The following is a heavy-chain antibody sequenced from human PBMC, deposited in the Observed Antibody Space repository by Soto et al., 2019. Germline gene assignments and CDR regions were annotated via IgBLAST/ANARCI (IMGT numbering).Heavy chain of an antibody. Sequence: EVQLLDSGGGLVQPGGSLRLSCAASGFTFSNYVMNWVRQAPGKGLDWVSAISASGGSTYYADSVKGRFTISRDNSKNTLYLQISSPRADDTAVYYCANGPLGSGYDLDYFGQGTLVTVSS. CDR2: ISASGGST. CDR3: ANGPLGSGYDLDY. CDR1: GFTFSNYV. J-gene: IGHJ4*02. D-gene: IGHD5-12*01. V-gene: IGHV3-23*01.